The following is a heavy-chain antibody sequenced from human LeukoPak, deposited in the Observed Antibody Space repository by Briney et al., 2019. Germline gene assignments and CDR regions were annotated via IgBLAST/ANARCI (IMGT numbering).Heavy chain of an antibody. CDR2: INVGNGDT. CDR1: GHTFINYA. V-gene: IGHV1-3*01. D-gene: IGHD2-15*01. J-gene: IGHJ4*02. CDR3: ATSEEGR. Sequence: AASVKVSCKASGHTFINYAIHWVRQGPGQRLEWVGWINVGNGDTKYSQRFQGRVTITRDTSASTAYMELSRLRSEDTAVYYCATSEEGRWGQGTLVTVSS.